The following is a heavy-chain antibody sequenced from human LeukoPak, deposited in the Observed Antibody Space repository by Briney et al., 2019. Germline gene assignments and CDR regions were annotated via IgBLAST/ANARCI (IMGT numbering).Heavy chain of an antibody. CDR1: GFPFSSYS. V-gene: IGHV3-21*01. Sequence: GGSLRLSCAASGFPFSSYSMNWVRQAPGKGLEWVSSISSGTSFIYYADSVKGRFTISRDNAKNSLYLQMNSLRAEDTAVYYCAKDNLRHYYDSSGYYPSYFDLWGRGTLVTVSS. CDR2: ISSGTSFI. CDR3: AKDNLRHYYDSSGYYPSYFDL. J-gene: IGHJ2*01. D-gene: IGHD3-22*01.